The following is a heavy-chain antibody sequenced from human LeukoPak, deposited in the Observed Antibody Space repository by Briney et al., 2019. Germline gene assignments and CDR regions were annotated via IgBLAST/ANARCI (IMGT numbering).Heavy chain of an antibody. CDR3: ATQATSGWHFS. D-gene: IGHD6-19*01. CDR2: INPNSGGT. V-gene: IGHV1-2*02. Sequence: ASVKVSCEASGYTFTGYYMHWVRQAPGQGPEWMGWINPNSGGTNYAQKFQGRVTMTRDTSLSTVYMELSRLRSDDTAVYYCATQATSGWHFSWGQGTLVTVSS. J-gene: IGHJ5*02. CDR1: GYTFTGYY.